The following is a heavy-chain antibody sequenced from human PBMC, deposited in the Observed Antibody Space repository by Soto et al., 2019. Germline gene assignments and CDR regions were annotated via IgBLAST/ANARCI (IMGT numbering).Heavy chain of an antibody. D-gene: IGHD2-21*02. V-gene: IGHV3-15*07. CDR1: GFTFSNAW. CDR2: IKSKTDGGTT. CDR3: PTDKLHCGGDCWPNVDY. Sequence: PGGSLRLFCAASGFTFSNAWMNWVRQAPGKGLEWVGRIKSKTDGGTTDYAAPVKGRFTISRDDSKNTLYLQMNSLKTEDTAVYYCPTDKLHCGGDCWPNVDYWGQGTLVTVSS. J-gene: IGHJ4*02.